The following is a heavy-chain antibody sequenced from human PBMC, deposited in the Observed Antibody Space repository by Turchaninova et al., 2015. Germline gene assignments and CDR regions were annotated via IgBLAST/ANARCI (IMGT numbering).Heavy chain of an antibody. Sequence: EVQLVEAGGGLVQPGGSVRASCGGSGFTFINCTMGWVSQAPGKGLEGVSVMSVSSDATYYSDSVKGRFIISRYNSKNTLYLQMNSLRADDTAIYYCAKDVTEGGIRGIFHYWGQGTLVTVSS. CDR2: MSVSSDAT. J-gene: IGHJ4*02. CDR3: AKDVTEGGIRGIFHY. CDR1: GFTFINCT. D-gene: IGHD3-16*01. V-gene: IGHV3-23*04.